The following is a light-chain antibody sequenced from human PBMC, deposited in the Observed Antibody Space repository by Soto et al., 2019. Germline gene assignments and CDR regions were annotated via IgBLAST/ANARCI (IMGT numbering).Light chain of an antibody. CDR2: DVI. V-gene: IGLV2-14*01. Sequence: QSALTQPASVSGSPGQSITISCTGTSSDVGGYNYVSWYQQHPGKATKLMIYDVINRPSEVSNRFSGSKSGNTASLPISGLQAEDEADYYCSSYTRSSTLVLGRGTQLTVL. J-gene: IGLJ2*01. CDR1: SSDVGGYNY. CDR3: SSYTRSSTLV.